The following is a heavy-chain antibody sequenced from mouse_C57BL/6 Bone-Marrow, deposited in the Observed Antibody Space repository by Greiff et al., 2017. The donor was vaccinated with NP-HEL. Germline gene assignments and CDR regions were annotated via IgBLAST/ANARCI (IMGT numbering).Heavy chain of an antibody. D-gene: IGHD1-1*01. Sequence: EVQGVESGGGLVKPGGSLKLSCAASGFTFSSYAMSWVRQTPEKRLEWVATISDGGSYTYYPDNVKGRFTISRDNAKNNLYLQMSHLKSEDTAMYYCARDEREYYGSNWYFDVWGTGTTVTVSS. CDR1: GFTFSSYA. J-gene: IGHJ1*03. CDR3: ARDEREYYGSNWYFDV. V-gene: IGHV5-4*01. CDR2: ISDGGSYT.